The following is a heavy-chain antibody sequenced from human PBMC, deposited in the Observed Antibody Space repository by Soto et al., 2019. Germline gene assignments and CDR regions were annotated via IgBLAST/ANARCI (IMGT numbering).Heavy chain of an antibody. J-gene: IGHJ6*02. CDR2: ISGYNGGT. CDR3: ARVQVGTIYHGLDV. Sequence: QLVQSGAEVRKPGASVRVSCKASGYTFTSHAIAWVRRTPGEGLEWMGLISGYNGGTEYAQKFQGRVTMTSDTSTTTAHMEMRSLRSDDTGVYFCARVQVGTIYHGLDVWGQGTTVIVSS. CDR1: GYTFTSHA. V-gene: IGHV1-18*04. D-gene: IGHD2-21*02.